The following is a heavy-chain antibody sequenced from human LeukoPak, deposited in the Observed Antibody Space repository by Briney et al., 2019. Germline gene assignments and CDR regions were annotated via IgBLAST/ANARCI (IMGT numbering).Heavy chain of an antibody. CDR2: ISWNSGSI. V-gene: IGHV3-9*01. D-gene: IGHD6-19*01. Sequence: GRSLRLSCAASGFTFDDYAMHWVRQAPGEGLEWVSGISWNSGSIGYADSVKGRFTISRDNAKNSLYLQMNSLRAEDTALYHCAKATGYSSGWYDYWGQGTLVTVSS. J-gene: IGHJ4*02. CDR1: GFTFDDYA. CDR3: AKATGYSSGWYDY.